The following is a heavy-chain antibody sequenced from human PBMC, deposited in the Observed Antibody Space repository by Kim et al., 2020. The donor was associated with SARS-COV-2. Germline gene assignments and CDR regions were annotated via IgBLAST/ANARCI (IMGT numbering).Heavy chain of an antibody. J-gene: IGHJ6*02. CDR3: TRDRSGGSSYYYYYGMDV. CDR2: IRSKAYGGTT. V-gene: IGHV3-49*03. CDR1: GFTFGDYA. D-gene: IGHD2-15*01. Sequence: GGSLRLSCTASGFTFGDYAMSWFRQAPGKGLEWVGFIRSKAYGGTTEYAASVKGRFTISRDDSKSIAYLQMNSLKTEDTAVYYCTRDRSGGSSYYYYYGMDVWGQGTTVTVSS.